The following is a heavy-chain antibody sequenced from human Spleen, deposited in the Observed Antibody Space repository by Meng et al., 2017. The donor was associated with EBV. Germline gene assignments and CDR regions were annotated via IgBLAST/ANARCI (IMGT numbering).Heavy chain of an antibody. V-gene: IGHV1-18*01. CDR1: GYRFTSYG. D-gene: IGHD5-24*01. J-gene: IGHJ4*02. CDR3: ARGARRRDGYNIDY. CDR2: ISAYNGNR. Sequence: QVQLLQSGAEVKKPGASVKISCKASGYRFTSYGISWVRQAPRQGLEWMGWISAYNGNRNYGQKLQGRVTMTTDTSTSTAYMELRSLRSDDTAVYYCARGARRRDGYNIDYWGQGTLVTVSS.